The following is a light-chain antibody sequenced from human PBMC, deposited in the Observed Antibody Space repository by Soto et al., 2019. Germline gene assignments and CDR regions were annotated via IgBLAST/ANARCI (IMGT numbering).Light chain of an antibody. J-gene: IGLJ1*01. V-gene: IGLV1-40*01. CDR2: SST. CDR1: SSNIGAGYD. CDR3: QSYDSSLSGSYV. Sequence: QSVLTQPPSVSGAPGQRVTISCTGSSSNIGAGYDVHWYQQLPGTAPKLLIYSSTKRPSGVPDRFSGSKSATSASLAITGLQAEDEADYYCQSYDSSLSGSYVFGAGTKLTVL.